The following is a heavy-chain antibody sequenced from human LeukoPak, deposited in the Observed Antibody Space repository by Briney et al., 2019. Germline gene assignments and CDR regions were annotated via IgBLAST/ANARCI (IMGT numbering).Heavy chain of an antibody. CDR2: INWNGGRT. J-gene: IGHJ5*02. CDR1: GFTFDDYG. V-gene: IGHV3-20*04. Sequence: GGSLRLSCAASGFTFDDYGMAWVRQAPGKGLEWVPGINWNGGRTNYADSVKGRFTISRDNATKTLYLQMNSLRAEDTALYYCARGYSTGWYLSSWGQGTLVTVSS. CDR3: ARGYSTGWYLSS. D-gene: IGHD6-19*01.